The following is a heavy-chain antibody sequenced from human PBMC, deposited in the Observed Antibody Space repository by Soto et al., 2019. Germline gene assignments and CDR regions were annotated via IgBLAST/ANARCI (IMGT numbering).Heavy chain of an antibody. CDR3: AHSRWENYYVY. CDR2: IYWDDHK. J-gene: IGHJ4*02. D-gene: IGHD3-10*02. V-gene: IGHV2-5*02. Sequence: QITLKESGPTLVKPTQTLTLTCTFSGFSLSTSGVGVGWLRQPPGKALEWLALIYWDDHKRYSPSLKSRLAIAKDTSKNHVVLTMTNMDPVDTATYDWAHSRWENYYVYWGQGTLVTVSS. CDR1: GFSLSTSGVG.